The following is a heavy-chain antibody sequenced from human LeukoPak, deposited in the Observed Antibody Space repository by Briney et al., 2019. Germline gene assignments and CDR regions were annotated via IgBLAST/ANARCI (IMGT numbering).Heavy chain of an antibody. J-gene: IGHJ4*02. V-gene: IGHV4-59*12. CDR2: IYYSGST. CDR1: GGSISSYY. D-gene: IGHD5-18*01. CDR3: ARASYSYGDTFDY. Sequence: PSETLSLTCTVSGGSISSYYWSWIRQPPGKGLEWIGYIYYSGSTNYNPSLKSRVTMSVDTSKNQFSLKLSSVTAADTAVYYCARASYSYGDTFDYWGQGTLVTVSS.